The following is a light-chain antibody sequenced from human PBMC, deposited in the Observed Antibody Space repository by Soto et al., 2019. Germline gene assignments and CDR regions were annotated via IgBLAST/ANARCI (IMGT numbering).Light chain of an antibody. CDR2: AAS. CDR3: QHYGTPPST. V-gene: IGKV1-16*01. Sequence: DIPLTPSPSSMSASVADRVTITCRPSQGISNYLALYQQKPGKVPKLLIFAASSLHSGVPSRFSGSGSGTDFTLTISMLEPEDFAVYYCQHYGTPPSTFGRGTKVDIK. J-gene: IGKJ1*01. CDR1: QGISNY.